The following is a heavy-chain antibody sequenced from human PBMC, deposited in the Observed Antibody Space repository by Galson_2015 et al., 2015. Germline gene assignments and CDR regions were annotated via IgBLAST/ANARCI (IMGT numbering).Heavy chain of an antibody. CDR3: AHRGYAYCGGDCSKSFDY. J-gene: IGHJ4*02. V-gene: IGHV2-5*01. CDR2: LYWTDAQ. D-gene: IGHD2-21*02. Sequence: PAQVKPTQPLTLTCTFSGFSLSSSGVGVGWIRQPPGKALEWLALLYWTDAQRYSPALKSRLTITKDTSKNQVVLTMTNMDPVDTGTYYCAHRGYAYCGGDCSKSFDYWGQGTLVTVSS. CDR1: GFSLSSSGVG.